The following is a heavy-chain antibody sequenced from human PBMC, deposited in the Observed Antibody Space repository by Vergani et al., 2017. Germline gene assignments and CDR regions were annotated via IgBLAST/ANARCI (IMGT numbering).Heavy chain of an antibody. CDR3: ARHSHSSGWYRFYRSFAFDI. D-gene: IGHD6-19*01. V-gene: IGHV4-38-2*01. Sequence: QVQLQESGPGLVKPSETLSLTCAVSGYSISSGYYWGWIRQPPGKGLEWLGSLYHSGSTYYNPSLKSRVTISVDTSKNQFSLKLSSVTAADTAVYYCARHSHSSGWYRFYRSFAFDIWGQGTMVTVSS. CDR2: LYHSGST. CDR1: GYSISSGYY. J-gene: IGHJ3*02.